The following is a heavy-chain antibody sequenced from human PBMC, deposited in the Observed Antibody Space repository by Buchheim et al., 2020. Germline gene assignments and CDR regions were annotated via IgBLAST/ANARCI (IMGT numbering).Heavy chain of an antibody. CDR2: INAGNGNT. Sequence: QVQLVQSGAEVKKPGASVKASCKASGYTFTSYAMHWVRQAPGQRLEWMGWINAGNGNTKYSQKFQGRVTITRDTSASTAYMELSSLRSEDTAVYYCARDECSGGSCYLSFDYWGQGTL. CDR3: ARDECSGGSCYLSFDY. J-gene: IGHJ4*02. CDR1: GYTFTSYA. V-gene: IGHV1-3*01. D-gene: IGHD2-15*01.